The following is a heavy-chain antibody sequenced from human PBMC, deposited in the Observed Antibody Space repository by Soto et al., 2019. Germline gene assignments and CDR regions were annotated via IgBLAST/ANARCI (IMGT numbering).Heavy chain of an antibody. CDR1: GDTISSSTYY. J-gene: IGHJ4*02. CDR2: VYSSGIP. CDR3: ARHYKDILTGYLSQFDY. D-gene: IGHD3-9*01. V-gene: IGHV4-39*01. Sequence: PSETLSLTCTISGDTISSSTYYWGWIRQPPGKGLEWVGTVYSSGIPNYNPSLKGRVTISVDTSKNQFSLKLSSVTAADTAVYYCARHYKDILTGYLSQFDYWGQGTLVTVSS.